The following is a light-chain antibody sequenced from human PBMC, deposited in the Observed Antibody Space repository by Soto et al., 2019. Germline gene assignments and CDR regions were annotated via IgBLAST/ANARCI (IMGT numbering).Light chain of an antibody. V-gene: IGKV3-20*01. Sequence: EIVLTQSPGTLSLSPGERATLSCRASQSVAKNYLAWYQQEPGQAPRLLIYGPSSRATGIPDRFSGSGSGTDFTLTISRLEPEDFAVYYCHQYASYPQTFGQGTKVEIK. CDR1: QSVAKNY. CDR2: GPS. J-gene: IGKJ1*01. CDR3: HQYASYPQT.